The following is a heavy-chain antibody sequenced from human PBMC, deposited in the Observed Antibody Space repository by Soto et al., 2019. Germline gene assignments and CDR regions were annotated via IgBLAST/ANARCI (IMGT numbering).Heavy chain of an antibody. CDR1: GFTFSSYA. Sequence: GGSLRLSCAASGFTFSSYAMSWVRQAPGKGLEWVSAISGSGGSTYYADSVKGRFTISRDNYKNTLYLQMNSLRAEDTAVYYCATVITKYYYYGMDVWGQGTTVTVSS. V-gene: IGHV3-23*01. J-gene: IGHJ6*02. D-gene: IGHD3-22*01. CDR2: ISGSGGST. CDR3: ATVITKYYYYGMDV.